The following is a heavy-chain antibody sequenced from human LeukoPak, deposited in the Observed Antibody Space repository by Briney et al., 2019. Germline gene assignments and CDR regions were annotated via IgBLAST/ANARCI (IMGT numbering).Heavy chain of an antibody. CDR3: VGGYYYDSSGYYPYDAFDI. Sequence: ASVKVSCKASGYTFTSYGISWVRQAPGQGLECMGWISAYNGNTNYAQKLQGRVTMTTDTSTSTAYMELRSLRSDDTAVYYCVGGYYYDSSGYYPYDAFDIWGQGTMVTVSS. V-gene: IGHV1-18*01. D-gene: IGHD3-22*01. CDR1: GYTFTSYG. CDR2: ISAYNGNT. J-gene: IGHJ3*02.